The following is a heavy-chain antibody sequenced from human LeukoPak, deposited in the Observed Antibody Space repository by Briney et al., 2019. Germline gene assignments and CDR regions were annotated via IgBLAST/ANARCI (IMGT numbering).Heavy chain of an antibody. D-gene: IGHD3-22*01. CDR2: ISSSSSYI. CDR1: GFTFSSYS. Sequence: GGSLRLSCAASGFTFSSYSMNWVRQAPGKGLEWVSSISSSSSYIYYADSVKGRFTISRDNAKNSLYLQMNSLRAEDTAVYYCARDVDYYDSSGYCDYWGQGTLVTVSS. V-gene: IGHV3-21*01. CDR3: ARDVDYYDSSGYCDY. J-gene: IGHJ4*02.